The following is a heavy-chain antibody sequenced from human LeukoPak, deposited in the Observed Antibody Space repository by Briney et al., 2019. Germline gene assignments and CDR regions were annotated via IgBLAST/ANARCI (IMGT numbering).Heavy chain of an antibody. V-gene: IGHV3-30*02. J-gene: IGHJ4*01. CDR1: GFNFSRYG. D-gene: IGHD6-6*01. CDR2: IRYDGTNK. Sequence: PGGSLRLSCAASGFNFSRYGMHWVRQAPGTGLEWVAFIRYDGTNKYYADSVKGRFTISRDNSKNILYVQMNRLRVEDTAVYYCAGPSSSGVGYWGHGTLVTVSS. CDR3: AGPSSSGVGY.